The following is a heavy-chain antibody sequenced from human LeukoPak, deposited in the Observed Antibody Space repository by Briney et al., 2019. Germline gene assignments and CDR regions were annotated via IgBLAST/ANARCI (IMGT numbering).Heavy chain of an antibody. D-gene: IGHD2-21*02. CDR3: ATLRGASTAVFDS. CDR2: NHYSGAT. CDR1: GGSINYDY. Sequence: SETLSLTCTVSGGSINYDYWSWIRQPPGKRLEWIGYNHYSGATNYSPSLNSRVTISVDTSKNQFSLKLSSVTAADTALYYCATLRGASTAVFDSWGQGTLVTVSS. V-gene: IGHV4-59*08. J-gene: IGHJ4*02.